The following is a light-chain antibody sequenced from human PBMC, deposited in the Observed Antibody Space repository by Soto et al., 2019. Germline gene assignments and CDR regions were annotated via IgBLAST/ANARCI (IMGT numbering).Light chain of an antibody. CDR2: KAS. Sequence: DIQMTQSPSTLSGSVGDRVTITCRASQTISSWLAWYQQKPGKAPKLLSYKASTLKSGVPSRCSGSGSGTEFTLTISSLQPDDLATYYCQHYNSYSEAFGQGTKVELK. V-gene: IGKV1-5*03. CDR1: QTISSW. J-gene: IGKJ1*01. CDR3: QHYNSYSEA.